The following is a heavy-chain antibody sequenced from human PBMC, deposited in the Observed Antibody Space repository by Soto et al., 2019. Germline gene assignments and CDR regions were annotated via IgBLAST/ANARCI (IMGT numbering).Heavy chain of an antibody. D-gene: IGHD3-22*01. CDR2: IQQDGSEK. J-gene: IGHJ3*02. CDR1: GFTFSSFW. CDR3: ARHGVDGITMITGMDSFDI. V-gene: IGHV3-7*01. Sequence: GGSLRLSCAASGFTFSSFWMSWVRQAPGQGLEWVASIQQDGSEKYYVDSVKGRFTISRDNAKNSLYLQMNSLRAEDTAVYYCARHGVDGITMITGMDSFDIWGQGTMVTVS.